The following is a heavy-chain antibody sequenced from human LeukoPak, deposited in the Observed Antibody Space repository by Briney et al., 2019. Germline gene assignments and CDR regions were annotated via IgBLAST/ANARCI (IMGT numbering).Heavy chain of an antibody. CDR2: INHSGST. J-gene: IGHJ5*02. V-gene: IGHV4-34*01. CDR1: GGSFSGYY. CDR3: ASYFGGVTPNWFDP. Sequence: PSETLSLTCAVYGGSFSGYYWTWIRQPPGKGLEWIGEINHSGSTNYNPSLKSRVTISVDTSKNQFSLKLSSVTAADTAVYYCASYFGGVTPNWFDPWGQGTLVTVSS. D-gene: IGHD3-16*01.